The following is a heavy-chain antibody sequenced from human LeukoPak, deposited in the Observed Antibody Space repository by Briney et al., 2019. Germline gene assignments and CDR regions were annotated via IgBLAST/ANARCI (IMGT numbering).Heavy chain of an antibody. CDR1: GYTFTSYG. D-gene: IGHD4-17*01. CDR2: ISAYNGNT. V-gene: IGHV1-18*01. CDR3: ARSPTGTTVTTQLFDY. J-gene: IGHJ4*02. Sequence: ASVKVSCKASGYTFTSYGISWVRQAPGQGLEWMGWISAYNGNTNYAQKLQGRVTMTTDTSTSTAYMELRSLRSDDTAVYYCARSPTGTTVTTQLFDYWGQGTLVTVSS.